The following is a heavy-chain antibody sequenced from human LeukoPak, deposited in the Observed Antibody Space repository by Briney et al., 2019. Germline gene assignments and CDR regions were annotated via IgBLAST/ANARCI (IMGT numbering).Heavy chain of an antibody. CDR1: GGTFSSYA. J-gene: IGHJ4*02. V-gene: IGHV1-69*04. CDR2: IIPILGIA. Sequence: SVKVSCKASGGTFSSYAISWVRQAPGQGLEWMGRIIPILGIANYAQKFQGRVTITADKSTSTAYMELSSLRSEDTAVYYCARGNPTYYYDSSGYSDWGQGTLVTVSS. D-gene: IGHD3-22*01. CDR3: ARGNPTYYYDSSGYSD.